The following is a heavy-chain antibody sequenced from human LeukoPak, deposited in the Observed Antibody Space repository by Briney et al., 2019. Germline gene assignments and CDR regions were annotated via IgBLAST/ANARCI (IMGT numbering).Heavy chain of an antibody. CDR2: IYSGGDT. V-gene: IGHV3-53*01. J-gene: IGHJ3*02. D-gene: IGHD5-12*01. CDR1: EVTVTSNY. CDR3: AGTLYSGYGLGSLGAFDI. Sequence: GGSLRLSCAASEVTVTSNYMSWVRQAPGKGLEWISLIYSGGDTYYADSVKGLFTISRDNSKNTLYLQMNSLRAEDTAVYYCAGTLYSGYGLGSLGAFDIWGQGTMVTVSS.